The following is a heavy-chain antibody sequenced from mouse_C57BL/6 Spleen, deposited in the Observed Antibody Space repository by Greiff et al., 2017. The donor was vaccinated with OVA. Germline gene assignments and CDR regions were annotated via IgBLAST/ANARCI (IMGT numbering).Heavy chain of an antibody. Sequence: DVKLQESGGGLVQPGGSMKLSCVASGFTFSNYWMNWVRQSPEKGLEWVAPICLKSDNYATHYAESVKGRFTISRDDSKSSVYLQMNNLRAEDTVIYYCTRATVVDYWGQGTTLTVSS. J-gene: IGHJ2*01. V-gene: IGHV6-3*01. CDR1: GFTFSNYW. D-gene: IGHD1-1*01. CDR2: ICLKSDNYAT. CDR3: TRATVVDY.